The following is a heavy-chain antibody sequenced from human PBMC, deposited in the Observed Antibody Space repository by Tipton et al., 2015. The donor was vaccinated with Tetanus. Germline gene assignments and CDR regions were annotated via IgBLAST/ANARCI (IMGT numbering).Heavy chain of an antibody. V-gene: IGHV3-23*01. CDR1: GFTFANYA. CDR2: ISGSGVRNT. CDR3: ARGLDYASGWNSDC. J-gene: IGHJ4*02. Sequence: SLRLSCAASGFTFANYAMTWVRQAPGKGLEWVSTISGSGVRNTFYPDSVRGRFTISRDDSKNTVFLQMNSLRAGDTAVYFCARGLDYASGWNSDCWGQGTLVTVSS. D-gene: IGHD6-19*01.